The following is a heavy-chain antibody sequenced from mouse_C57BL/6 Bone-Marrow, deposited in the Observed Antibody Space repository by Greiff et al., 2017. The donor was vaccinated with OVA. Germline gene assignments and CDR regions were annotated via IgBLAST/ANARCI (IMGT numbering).Heavy chain of an antibody. CDR1: GYTFTSYW. V-gene: IGHV1-69*01. CDR2: IDPSDSYT. CDR3: ARAIYYYGSSLYYYAMDY. Sequence: VQLQQPGAELVMPGASVKLSCKASGYTFTSYWMHWVKQRPGQGLEWIGEIDPSDSYTNYNQKFKGKSTLTVDKSSSTAYMQLSSLTSEDSAVYYCARAIYYYGSSLYYYAMDYWGQGTSVTVSS. D-gene: IGHD1-1*01. J-gene: IGHJ4*01.